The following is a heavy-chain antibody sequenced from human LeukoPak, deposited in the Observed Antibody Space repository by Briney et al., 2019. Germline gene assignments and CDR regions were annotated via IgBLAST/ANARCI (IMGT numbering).Heavy chain of an antibody. CDR3: ARDLSGIAAAEGDAFDI. D-gene: IGHD6-13*01. V-gene: IGHV3-66*01. CDR1: GFTVSSNY. CDR2: IYSGGST. J-gene: IGHJ3*02. Sequence: PGGSLRLSCAASGFTVSSNYMSWVRQAPGKGLEWVSVIYSGGSTYYADSVKGRFTISRDNSKNTLYLQMNSLRAEDTAVYYCARDLSGIAAAEGDAFDIWGQGTMVTVSS.